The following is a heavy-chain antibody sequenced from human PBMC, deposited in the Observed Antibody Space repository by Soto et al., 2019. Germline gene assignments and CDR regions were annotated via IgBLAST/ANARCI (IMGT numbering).Heavy chain of an antibody. D-gene: IGHD6-6*01. Sequence: ASVKVSCKASGYTFTSYYMHWVRQAPGQGLEWMGIINPSGGRTSYAQKYQGRVTMTRDKSTSTVYMELSSLRSEDTAVYYCARVSSSSSIDYWGQGTLVTVSA. CDR1: GYTFTSYY. CDR2: INPSGGRT. J-gene: IGHJ4*02. V-gene: IGHV1-46*01. CDR3: ARVSSSSSIDY.